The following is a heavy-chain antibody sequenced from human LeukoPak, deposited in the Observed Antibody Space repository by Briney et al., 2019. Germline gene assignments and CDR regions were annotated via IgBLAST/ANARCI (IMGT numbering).Heavy chain of an antibody. CDR3: ARHGSGFSNWFDP. D-gene: IGHD3-10*01. Sequence: SETLSLTCAVYNGFDSYYFMLVRQPPGKGLEWIGSIYYSGSTYYNPSLKSRVTISVDTSKNQFSLKLSSVTAADTAVYYCARHGSGFSNWFDPWGQGTLVTVSS. V-gene: IGHV4-39*01. CDR2: IYYSGST. CDR1: NGFDSYY. J-gene: IGHJ5*02.